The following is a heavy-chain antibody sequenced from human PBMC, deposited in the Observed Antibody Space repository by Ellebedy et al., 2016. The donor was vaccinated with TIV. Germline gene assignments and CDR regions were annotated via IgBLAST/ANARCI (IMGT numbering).Heavy chain of an antibody. J-gene: IGHJ4*02. V-gene: IGHV5-10-1*01. CDR1: GYSFTNYW. Sequence: GESLKISCKGSGYSFTNYWISWVRQMPGKGLEWMGRIDPSDSYTNYSPSFQVHVTISVDRSISTAYLQVSSLKASDTAMYHCARLRITAAGKALDYWGQGTLVTVSS. CDR3: ARLRITAAGKALDY. D-gene: IGHD6-13*01. CDR2: IDPSDSYT.